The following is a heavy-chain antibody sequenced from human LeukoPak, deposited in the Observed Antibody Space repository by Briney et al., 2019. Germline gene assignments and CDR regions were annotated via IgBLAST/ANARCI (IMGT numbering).Heavy chain of an antibody. Sequence: GGSLRLSCAASGFTFDDYAMHWVRQAPGKGLEWVSLISGDGGSTYYADSVKGRFTISRNNSKNSLYLQMNSLRTEDTALYYCAKDFTVIAARPSADYWGQGTLVTVSS. D-gene: IGHD6-6*01. CDR2: ISGDGGST. CDR3: AKDFTVIAARPSADY. J-gene: IGHJ4*02. CDR1: GFTFDDYA. V-gene: IGHV3-43*02.